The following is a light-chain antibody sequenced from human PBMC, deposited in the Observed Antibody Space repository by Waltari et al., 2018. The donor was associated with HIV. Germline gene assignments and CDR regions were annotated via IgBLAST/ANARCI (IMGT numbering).Light chain of an antibody. CDR2: DVS. Sequence: QSALTQPASVSGSPGQSITISCTGTSSDVGGYNYVSWDQHPPGQAHKLMIYDVSKRPSGVSNRFSGSKSGNTASLTISGLQAEDEADYYCSSYTSSSTLGFGGGTKLTVL. J-gene: IGLJ2*01. V-gene: IGLV2-14*03. CDR1: SSDVGGYNY. CDR3: SSYTSSSTLG.